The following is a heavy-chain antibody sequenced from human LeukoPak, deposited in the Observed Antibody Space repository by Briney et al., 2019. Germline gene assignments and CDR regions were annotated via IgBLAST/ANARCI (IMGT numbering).Heavy chain of an antibody. Sequence: GGSLRLSCAASGFTFSSYAMSWVRQAPRKGLEWVSAISDSGGSTYYADSVKGRFTISSDNGKNSLYLQMNSLRDEDTAVYYCARDRYCGGDCYSNAFDIWGQGTMVTVSS. D-gene: IGHD2-21*02. J-gene: IGHJ3*02. V-gene: IGHV3-23*01. CDR3: ARDRYCGGDCYSNAFDI. CDR2: ISDSGGST. CDR1: GFTFSSYA.